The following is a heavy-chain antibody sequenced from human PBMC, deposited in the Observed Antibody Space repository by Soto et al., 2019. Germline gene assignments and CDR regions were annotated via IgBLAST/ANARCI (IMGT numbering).Heavy chain of an antibody. CDR2: IYHSGST. D-gene: IGHD3-3*01. V-gene: IGHV4-38-2*01. J-gene: IGHJ4*02. CDR3: ASLGYDFWSGYYTGHYFDY. Sequence: SETLSLTCAVSGYSISSGYYWGLIRQPPGKGLEWIGSIYHSGSTYYNPSLKSRVTISVDTSKNQFSLKLSSVTAADTAVYYCASLGYDFWSGYYTGHYFDYWGQGTLVTV. CDR1: GYSISSGYY.